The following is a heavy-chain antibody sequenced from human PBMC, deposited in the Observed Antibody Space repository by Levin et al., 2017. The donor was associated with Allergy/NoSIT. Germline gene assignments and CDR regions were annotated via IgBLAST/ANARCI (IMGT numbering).Heavy chain of an antibody. CDR2: INRDETTR. CDR1: GFTFRDSW. J-gene: IGHJ3*02. V-gene: IGHV3-7*01. CDR3: ARDPESSAFDI. Sequence: GGSLRLSCAASGFTFRDSWMTWLRQAPGKGLEFIANINRDETTRNYVDSVKGRFIISRDNAKNSLFLQMNTLRVEDTAVYFCARDPESSAFDIWGRGAMVIVSS.